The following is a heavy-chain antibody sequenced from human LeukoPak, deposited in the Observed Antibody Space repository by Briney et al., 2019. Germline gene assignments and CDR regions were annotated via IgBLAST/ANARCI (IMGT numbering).Heavy chain of an antibody. J-gene: IGHJ5*02. CDR2: IYTSGST. CDR1: GGSISSYY. V-gene: IGHV4-4*07. CDR3: ARDGPGYSSGWTSNWFDP. D-gene: IGHD6-19*01. Sequence: SETLSLTCTVSGGSISSYYWSWIRQPAGKGLEWIGRIYTSGSTNYNPSLKSRVTMSVDTSKNQFSLKLSSVTAADTAVYYCARDGPGYSSGWTSNWFDPWGQGTLVTVSS.